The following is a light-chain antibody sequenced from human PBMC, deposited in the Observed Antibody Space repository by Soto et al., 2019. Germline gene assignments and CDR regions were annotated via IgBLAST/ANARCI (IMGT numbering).Light chain of an antibody. V-gene: IGKV1-39*01. J-gene: IGKJ5*01. CDR1: QSISSY. CDR2: AAS. CDR3: QQSYSTPIT. Sequence: KSPSSLSASEGDRVTITCRASQSISSYLNWYQQKPGKAPKLLIYAASSLQSGVPSRFSGSGSGTDFTLTISSLQPEDFATYYCQQSYSTPITCGQGTRLEIK.